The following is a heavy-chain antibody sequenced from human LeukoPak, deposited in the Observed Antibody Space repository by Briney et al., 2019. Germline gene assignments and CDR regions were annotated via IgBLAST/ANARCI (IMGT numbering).Heavy chain of an antibody. J-gene: IGHJ4*02. CDR3: ARDNSAEKGQQLAN. V-gene: IGHV3-7*01. CDR2: INGDGREK. Sequence: PGGSLRLSCAASGFTFSRFWMTWVSQAPGKGLEDVANINGDGREKYYVDSVKGRFTISRDNVRNSLVLQMSSLRVEDTAVYYCARDNSAEKGQQLANWGQGTRVTVST. D-gene: IGHD6-13*01. CDR1: GFTFSRFW.